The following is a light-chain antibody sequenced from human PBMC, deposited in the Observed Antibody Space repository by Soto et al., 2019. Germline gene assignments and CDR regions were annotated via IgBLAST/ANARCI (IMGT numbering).Light chain of an antibody. CDR3: QQTYSPPQT. CDR2: AAS. V-gene: IGKV1-39*01. Sequence: IHRTHSPSTLSASVLYRVTITFLASQSISSWLAWYQQKPGKAPKLLIYAASSLQSGVPSRFSGSGSGTDFSLTISSLQSEDFATYYCQQTYSPPQTFGGGTKV. CDR1: QSISSW. J-gene: IGKJ4*01.